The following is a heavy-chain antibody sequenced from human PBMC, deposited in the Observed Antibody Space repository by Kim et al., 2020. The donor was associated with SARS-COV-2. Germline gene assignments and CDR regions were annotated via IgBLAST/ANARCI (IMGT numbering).Heavy chain of an antibody. J-gene: IGHJ4*02. V-gene: IGHV4-34*01. CDR3: ARWDIGTYYFDY. CDR2: INHSGST. CDR1: GGSFSGYY. D-gene: IGHD1-26*01. Sequence: SETLSLTCAVYGGSFSGYYWSWIRQPPGKGLEWIGEINHSGSTNYNPSLKSRVTISVDTSKNQFSLKLSSVTAADTAVYYCARWDIGTYYFDYWGQGTLVTVSS.